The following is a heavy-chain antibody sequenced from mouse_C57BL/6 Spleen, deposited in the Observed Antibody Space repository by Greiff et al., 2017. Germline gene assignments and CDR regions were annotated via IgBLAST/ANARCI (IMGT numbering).Heavy chain of an antibody. CDR2: INPNNGGT. J-gene: IGHJ4*01. V-gene: IGHV1-18*01. CDR1: GYTFTDYN. D-gene: IGHD2-4*01. Sequence: EVQLQQSGPELVKPGASVKIPCKASGYTFTDYNMDWVKQSHGKSLEWIGDINPNNGGTIYNQKFKGKATLTVDKSSSTAYMELRSLTSEDTAVYYCAMSLDYDEGMDYWGQGTSDTVSS. CDR3: AMSLDYDEGMDY.